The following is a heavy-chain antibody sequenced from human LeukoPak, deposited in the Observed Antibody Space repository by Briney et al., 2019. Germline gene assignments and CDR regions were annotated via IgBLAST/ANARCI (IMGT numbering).Heavy chain of an antibody. Sequence: GASVKVSFKASGGTFSIYAISWVRQAPGQGLEWMGRIIPILGIANYAQKFQGRVTITADKSTSTAYMELSSLRSEDTAVYYCARDMGDYGDSKTYYYYYGMDVWGQGTTVTVSS. CDR3: ARDMGDYGDSKTYYYYYGMDV. CDR1: GGTFSIYA. CDR2: IIPILGIA. J-gene: IGHJ6*02. D-gene: IGHD4-17*01. V-gene: IGHV1-69*04.